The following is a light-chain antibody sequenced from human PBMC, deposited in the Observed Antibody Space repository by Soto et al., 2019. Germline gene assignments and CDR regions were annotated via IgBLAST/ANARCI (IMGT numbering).Light chain of an antibody. CDR1: GSNIGAGYD. Sequence: QSVLTQPPSVSRAPGQRVTISCTGSGSNIGAGYDVHWYQQLPGTPPKLLVYHSTNRPSGVPDRFSGSKSGPSASLAITGLQAEDEADYYCQSYDSGLSAWVFGGGTKLTVL. CDR3: QSYDSGLSAWV. V-gene: IGLV1-40*01. J-gene: IGLJ3*02. CDR2: HST.